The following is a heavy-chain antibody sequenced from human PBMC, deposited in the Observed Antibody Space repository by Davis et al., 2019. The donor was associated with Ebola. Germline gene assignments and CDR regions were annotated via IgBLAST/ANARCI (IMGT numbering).Heavy chain of an antibody. CDR1: GYTFTNYY. V-gene: IGHV1-46*03. J-gene: IGHJ3*02. Sequence: AASVKVSCKASGYTFTNYYMHWVRQAPGQGLEWMGMTNPNDGRTIYAQNFQGRVTVTRDTSTTTVYMDLSSLRYEDTALYYCTTPGGQDSGYDVFDIWGQGTMVTVSS. CDR3: TTPGGQDSGYDVFDI. D-gene: IGHD5-12*01. CDR2: TNPNDGRT.